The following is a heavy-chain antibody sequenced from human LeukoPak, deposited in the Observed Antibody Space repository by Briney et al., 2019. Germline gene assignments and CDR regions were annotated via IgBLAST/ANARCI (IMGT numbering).Heavy chain of an antibody. CDR2: ISAYNGNT. V-gene: IGHV1-18*01. D-gene: IGHD3-9*01. J-gene: IGHJ4*02. CDR3: ARTTYYDILTGSDY. Sequence: ASVKVSCKASGYTFTCYGISWVRQAPGQGLEWMGWISAYNGNTNYAQKLQGRVTMTTDTSTSTAYMELRSLRSDDTAVYYRARTTYYDILTGSDYWGQGTLVTVSS. CDR1: GYTFTCYG.